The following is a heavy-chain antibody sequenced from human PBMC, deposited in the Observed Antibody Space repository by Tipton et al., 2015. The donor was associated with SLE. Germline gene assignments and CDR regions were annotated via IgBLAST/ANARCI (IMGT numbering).Heavy chain of an antibody. D-gene: IGHD6-13*01. CDR2: IYSGGST. CDR3: AAAGTRYCYYMDV. V-gene: IGHV3-53*04. J-gene: IGHJ6*03. Sequence: SLRLSCAASGFTVSSNYMSWVRQAPGKGLEWVSVIYSGGSTYYADSVKGRFTISRHNSKNTLYLQMNSLRAEDTAVYYCAAAGTRYCYYMDVWGKGTSVTVSS. CDR1: GFTVSSNY.